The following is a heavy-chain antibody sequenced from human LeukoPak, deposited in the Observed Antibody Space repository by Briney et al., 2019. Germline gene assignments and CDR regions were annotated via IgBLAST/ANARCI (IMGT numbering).Heavy chain of an antibody. CDR2: IWYDGSNK. Sequence: GRSLRLSCAASGFTFSSYGMHWVRQAPGKGLEWVAVIWYDGSNKYYADSVKGRFTISRDNSKNTLYLQMNSLRAEDTAVHYCARGLCSGGSCYPDYWGQGTLVTVSS. CDR1: GFTFSSYG. D-gene: IGHD2-15*01. J-gene: IGHJ4*02. CDR3: ARGLCSGGSCYPDY. V-gene: IGHV3-33*01.